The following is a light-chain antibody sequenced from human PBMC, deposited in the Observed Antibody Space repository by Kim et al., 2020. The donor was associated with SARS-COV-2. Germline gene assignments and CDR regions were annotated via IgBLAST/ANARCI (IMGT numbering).Light chain of an antibody. CDR3: QQYYSTPLT. Sequence: ATINCQSSQSVLYSSNNKNYLAWYQQKPGQPPKLLIYWASTRESGVPDRFSGSGSGTDFTLTISSLQAKDVAVYYCQQYYSTPLTFGGGTKVEIK. CDR1: QSVLYSSNNKNY. J-gene: IGKJ4*01. V-gene: IGKV4-1*01. CDR2: WAS.